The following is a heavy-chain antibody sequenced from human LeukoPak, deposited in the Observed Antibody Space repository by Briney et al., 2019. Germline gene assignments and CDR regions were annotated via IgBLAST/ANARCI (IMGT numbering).Heavy chain of an antibody. Sequence: GGSLRPSCAASGFTFSSYSMNWVRQAPGKGLEWVSYISSSSSTIYYADSVKGRFTISRDNAKNSLYLQMNSLRAEDTAVYYCARVFSGYDHYYYYYMDVWGKGTTVTVSS. D-gene: IGHD5-12*01. V-gene: IGHV3-48*01. CDR1: GFTFSSYS. CDR2: ISSSSSTI. CDR3: ARVFSGYDHYYYYYMDV. J-gene: IGHJ6*03.